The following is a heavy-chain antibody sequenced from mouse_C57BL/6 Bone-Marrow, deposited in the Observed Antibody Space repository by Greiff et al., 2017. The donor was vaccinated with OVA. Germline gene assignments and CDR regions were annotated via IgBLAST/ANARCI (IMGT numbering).Heavy chain of an antibody. CDR2: ISDGGSYT. Sequence: EVQVVESGGGLVKPGGSLKLSCAASGFTFSSYAMSWVRQTPEKRLEWVATISDGGSYTYYPDNVKGRFTISRDNAKNNLYLQMSHLKSEDTAMYYCARDWGYYEDYYAMDYWGQGTSVTVSS. D-gene: IGHD2-3*01. J-gene: IGHJ4*01. CDR1: GFTFSSYA. CDR3: ARDWGYYEDYYAMDY. V-gene: IGHV5-4*01.